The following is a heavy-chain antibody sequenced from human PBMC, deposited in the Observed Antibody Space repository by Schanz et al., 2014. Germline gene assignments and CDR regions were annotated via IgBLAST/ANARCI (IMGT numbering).Heavy chain of an antibody. J-gene: IGHJ3*01. CDR1: GFTFRNYG. V-gene: IGHV3-23*01. CDR3: ATMWGYCTATACQILEVLDV. D-gene: IGHD2-8*02. Sequence: EVQLLESGGGLVQPGGSLRLSCAASGFTFRNYGMSWVRQAPGQRLEWVSGISDNGISTYYADSVKGRFSISRENSKSILYLQMNSLRAEDTAMYYCATMWGYCTATACQILEVLDVWGQGTMVTV. CDR2: ISDNGIST.